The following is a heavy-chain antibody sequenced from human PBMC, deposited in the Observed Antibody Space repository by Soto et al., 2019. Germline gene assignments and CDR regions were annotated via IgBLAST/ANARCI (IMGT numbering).Heavy chain of an antibody. V-gene: IGHV3-23*01. Sequence: EVQLLESGGGLVQPGGSLRLSCAASGFTFSSYAMRWVRQAPVKGLEWVSAISGSGDSTYYADSVKGRFTISKDNSKNTLSLQMSSLRAEDPAVYYCARRGSGSDYGYWGQGTLVTVSS. CDR3: ARRGSGSDYGY. CDR1: GFTFSSYA. D-gene: IGHD1-26*01. J-gene: IGHJ4*02. CDR2: ISGSGDST.